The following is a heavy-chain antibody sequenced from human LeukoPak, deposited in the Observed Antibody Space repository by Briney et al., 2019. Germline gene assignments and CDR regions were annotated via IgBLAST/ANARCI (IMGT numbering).Heavy chain of an antibody. CDR3: ARVCGSPHCGDY. D-gene: IGHD1-26*01. CDR2: ISSSGSTI. CDR1: GFTFSSYE. V-gene: IGHV3-48*03. J-gene: IGHJ4*02. Sequence: GGSLRLSCAASGFTFSSYEMNWVRQAPGKGLEWVSYISSSGSTIYYADSVKGRFTISRDNAKNSLYLQMNSLRAEDTAVYYCARVCGSPHCGDYWGQGPLVTVSS.